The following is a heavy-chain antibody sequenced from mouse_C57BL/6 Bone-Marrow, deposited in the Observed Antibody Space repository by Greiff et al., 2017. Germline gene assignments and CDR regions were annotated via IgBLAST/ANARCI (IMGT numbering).Heavy chain of an antibody. CDR3: ARYPYSNYPHYYAMDY. CDR1: GFTFTDYY. CDR2: IRNKANGYTT. V-gene: IGHV7-3*01. J-gene: IGHJ4*01. Sequence: EVHLVESGGGLVQPGGSLSLSCAASGFTFTDYYMSWVRQPPGKALEWLGFIRNKANGYTTEYSASVKGRFTISRDNAQSILYLQMNALRAEDSATYYWARYPYSNYPHYYAMDYWGQGTSVTVSS. D-gene: IGHD2-5*01.